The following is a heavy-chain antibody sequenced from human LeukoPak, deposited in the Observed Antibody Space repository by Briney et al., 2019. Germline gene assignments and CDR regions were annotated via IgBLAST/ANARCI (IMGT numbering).Heavy chain of an antibody. CDR1: GYTFTSYD. CDR3: ARGSASSWPTGDWFDP. D-gene: IGHD6-13*01. V-gene: IGHV1-8*01. Sequence: ASVKVSCKASGYTFTSYDINWVRQATGQGLEWMGWMNPNSGSTGYAQKFQGRVTMTRNTSISTAYMELSSLRSEDTAVYYCARGSASSWPTGDWFDPWGQGTLVTVSS. J-gene: IGHJ5*02. CDR2: MNPNSGST.